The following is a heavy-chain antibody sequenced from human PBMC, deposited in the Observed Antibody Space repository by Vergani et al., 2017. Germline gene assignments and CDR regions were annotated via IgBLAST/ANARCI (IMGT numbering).Heavy chain of an antibody. CDR3: ARVRGGPASIAAAGTGWFDP. J-gene: IGHJ5*02. D-gene: IGHD6-13*01. CDR1: GYTFTSYG. CDR2: ISAYNGNT. Sequence: QVQLVQSGAEVKKPGASVKVSCKASGYTFTSYGISWVRQAPGQGLEWMGWISAYNGNTNYAQKLQGRVTMTTDTSTSTAYMERRSLRSDDTAGYYCARVRGGPASIAAAGTGWFDPWGQGTLVTVAS. V-gene: IGHV1-18*01.